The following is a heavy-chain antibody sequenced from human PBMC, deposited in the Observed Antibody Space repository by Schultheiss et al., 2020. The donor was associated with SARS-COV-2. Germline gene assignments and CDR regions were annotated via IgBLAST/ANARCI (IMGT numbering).Heavy chain of an antibody. D-gene: IGHD2-15*01. V-gene: IGHV4-4*07. CDR3: ASTSDIVVAVATA. Sequence: SQTLSLTCTVSGASISLFYWSWIRQSAGKGLEWIGRIYPSGVTNYNPSLNSRVTISADTSKNQFSLKLRSVTATDTAVYYCASTSDIVVAVATAWGQGTLVTVSS. J-gene: IGHJ1*01. CDR1: GASISLFY. CDR2: IYPSGVT.